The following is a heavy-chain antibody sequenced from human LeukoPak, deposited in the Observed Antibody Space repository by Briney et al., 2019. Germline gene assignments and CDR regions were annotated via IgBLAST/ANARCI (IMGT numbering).Heavy chain of an antibody. J-gene: IGHJ4*02. CDR2: ISGSGGST. V-gene: IGHV3-23*01. CDR3: AKRWRLQLSFDY. Sequence: GGSLRLSCAASGFTFSSYAMSWVRQAPGKGLERVSAISGSGGSTYYADSVKGRFTISRDNSKNTLYLQMNSLRAEDTAVYYCAKRWRLQLSFDYWGQGTLVTVSS. D-gene: IGHD2-21*02. CDR1: GFTFSSYA.